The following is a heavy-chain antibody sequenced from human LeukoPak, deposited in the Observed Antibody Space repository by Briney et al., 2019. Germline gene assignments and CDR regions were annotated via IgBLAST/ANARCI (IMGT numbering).Heavy chain of an antibody. V-gene: IGHV4-39*07. CDR1: GGSITSSSHY. CDR3: AREGYYDSSGYPRDYYYYMDV. Sequence: SETLSLTCTVSGGSITSSSHYWGWIRQPPGQGLQWIGLIYYDGSAYYNLSLKSRLTISVDTSKNQFSLKLSSVTAADTAVYYCAREGYYDSSGYPRDYYYYMDVWGKGTTVTVSS. CDR2: IYYDGSA. J-gene: IGHJ6*03. D-gene: IGHD3-22*01.